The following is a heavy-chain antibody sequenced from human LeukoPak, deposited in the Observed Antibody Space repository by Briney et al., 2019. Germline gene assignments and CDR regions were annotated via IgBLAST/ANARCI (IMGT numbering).Heavy chain of an antibody. V-gene: IGHV3-23*01. J-gene: IGHJ4*02. CDR2: ISGSGGST. D-gene: IGHD6-6*01. Sequence: PGGSLRLSCGASRFTFSSYSMSWVRQAPGKGLEWVSAISGSGGSTYYADSVKGRFTISRDNSKNTLYLQMNSLSAEDTAVYYCAKDSSSSGILDYFDYWGQGTLVTVSS. CDR3: AKDSSSSGILDYFDY. CDR1: RFTFSSYS.